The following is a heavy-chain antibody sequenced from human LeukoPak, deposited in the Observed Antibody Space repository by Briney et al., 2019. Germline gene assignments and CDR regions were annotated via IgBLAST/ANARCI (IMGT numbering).Heavy chain of an antibody. CDR1: GFTLSSSW. Sequence: PGGSLRLSCAASGFTLSSSWMHWVRQAPGKGLVWVSRINSDGSSTSYADSVKGRFTVSRDNAKNTLYLQMNSLRDEDTDVYYCARENIVAYYFDYWGQGALVTVSS. CDR2: INSDGSST. CDR3: ARENIVAYYFDY. V-gene: IGHV3-74*01. D-gene: IGHD5-12*01. J-gene: IGHJ4*02.